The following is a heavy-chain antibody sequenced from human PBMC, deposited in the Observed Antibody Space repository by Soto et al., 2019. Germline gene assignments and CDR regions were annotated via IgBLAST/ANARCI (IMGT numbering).Heavy chain of an antibody. D-gene: IGHD1-26*01. V-gene: IGHV3-23*01. CDR2: ITGSSGRT. J-gene: IGHJ4*02. CDR1: GYTVSNYA. Sequence: WGSLRISFAASGYTVSNYAMYWVRQAPGKGLEWVSGITGSSGRTFYADSVKGRFTISRDNSKNTVYLQMNSVRADDTAVYYCAKEYTSTSRGSSDYWGQGALVTVSS. CDR3: AKEYTSTSRGSSDY.